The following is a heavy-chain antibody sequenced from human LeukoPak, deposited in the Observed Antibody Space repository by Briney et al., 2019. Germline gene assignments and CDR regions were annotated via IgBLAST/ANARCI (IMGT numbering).Heavy chain of an antibody. CDR3: ARSITVTSVGMDV. CDR2: IDWNSGAI. D-gene: IGHD4-11*01. V-gene: IGHV3-9*01. J-gene: IGHJ6*02. CDR1: GFSFDDYA. Sequence: GRSLRLSCVASGFSFDDYAMHWVRQAPGKGLEWVSGIDWNSGAIGYADSVKGRFTISRDNAKNSLYLQMNSLRAEGTALYYCARSITVTSVGMDVWGQGTTVTVSS.